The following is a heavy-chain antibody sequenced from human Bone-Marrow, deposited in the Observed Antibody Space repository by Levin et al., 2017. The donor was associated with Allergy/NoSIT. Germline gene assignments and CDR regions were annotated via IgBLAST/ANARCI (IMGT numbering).Heavy chain of an antibody. CDR2: IKSKADGGTT. CDR1: GFTFSNAW. Sequence: GGSLRLSCAASGFTFSNAWMSWVRQAPGKGLEWVGRIKSKADGGTTDYAAPVKGRFTISRDDSKNTLYLQMNSLKTEDTAVYYCTTWAPQLLSFHYYYYYMDVWGKGTTVTVSS. D-gene: IGHD2-2*01. V-gene: IGHV3-15*01. CDR3: TTWAPQLLSFHYYYYYMDV. J-gene: IGHJ6*03.